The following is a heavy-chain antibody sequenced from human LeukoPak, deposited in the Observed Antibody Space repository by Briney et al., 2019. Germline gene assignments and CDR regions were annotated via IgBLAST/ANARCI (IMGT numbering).Heavy chain of an antibody. D-gene: IGHD6-13*01. V-gene: IGHV3-48*01. CDR1: GFTFSSYS. CDR2: ITSSSSNM. J-gene: IGHJ5*02. CDR3: ARVGSSWCLDR. Sequence: AGSLRLSCAASGFTFSSYSMNWVRQAPGKGLEWVSLITSSSSNMYYADSVKGRFTISRDNAKNSLYLQMNSLRAEDTAVYYCARVGSSWCLDRWGQGTLVTVSS.